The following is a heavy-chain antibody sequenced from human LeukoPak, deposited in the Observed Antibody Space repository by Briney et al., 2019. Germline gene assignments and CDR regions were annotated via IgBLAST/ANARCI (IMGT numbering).Heavy chain of an antibody. D-gene: IGHD3-3*01. CDR3: ARGGDFWSGYYTGNY. CDR1: GYTFTGYY. J-gene: IGHJ4*02. Sequence: ASVKVSCKASGYTFTGYYMHWVRQAPGQGLEWTGWINPNSGGTNYAQKFQGRVTMTRDTSISTAYMELSRLRSDDTAVYYCARGGDFWSGYYTGNYWGQGTLVTVSS. V-gene: IGHV1-2*02. CDR2: INPNSGGT.